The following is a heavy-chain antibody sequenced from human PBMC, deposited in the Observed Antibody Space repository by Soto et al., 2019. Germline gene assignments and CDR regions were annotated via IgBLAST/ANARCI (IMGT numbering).Heavy chain of an antibody. J-gene: IGHJ4*02. CDR3: ARGVSSFGSNHFDS. CDR1: GTSIRGYY. V-gene: IGHV4-59*01. CDR2: IYYTGTT. D-gene: IGHD3-10*01. Sequence: PSETLSLTCSVSGTSIRGYYWTWIRQPPGKGLEWIGYIYYTGTTKYNPSLKSRVTISVDTSKNQFSLRLNSVTAADTAVYYCARGVSSFGSNHFDSWGQGALVTVSS.